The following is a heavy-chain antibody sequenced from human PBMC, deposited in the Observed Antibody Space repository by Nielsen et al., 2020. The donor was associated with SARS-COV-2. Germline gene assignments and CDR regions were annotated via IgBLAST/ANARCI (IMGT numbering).Heavy chain of an antibody. CDR1: GYTFTSYD. D-gene: IGHD3-22*01. V-gene: IGHV1-46*01. CDR3: ARAPPGNYDSSGYSFDY. J-gene: IGHJ4*02. CDR2: INPSGGST. Sequence: ASVKVSCKASGYTFTSYDINWVRQAPGQGLEWMGIINPSGGSTSYAQKFQGRVTMTRDTSTSTVYMELSSLRSEDTAVYYCARAPPGNYDSSGYSFDYWGQGTLVTVSS.